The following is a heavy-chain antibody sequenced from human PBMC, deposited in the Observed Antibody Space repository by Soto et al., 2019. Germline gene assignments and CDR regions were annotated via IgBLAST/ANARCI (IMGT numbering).Heavy chain of an antibody. Sequence: GGSLRLSCAAWGFTFSSYAMSWVRQSPGKGLEWVSAVSGSGGSTYYADSVKGRFTISRDNSKNTLDLKMNSLRAEDTAVYYCETDFWSGYYLRGGLDYCGQGTLVTVYS. V-gene: IGHV3-23*01. CDR3: ETDFWSGYYLRGGLDY. CDR2: VSGSGGST. CDR1: GFTFSSYA. J-gene: IGHJ4*02. D-gene: IGHD3-3*01.